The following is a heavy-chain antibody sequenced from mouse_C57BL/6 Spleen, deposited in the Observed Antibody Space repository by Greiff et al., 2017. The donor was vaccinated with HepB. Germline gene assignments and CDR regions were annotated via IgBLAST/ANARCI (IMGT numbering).Heavy chain of an antibody. J-gene: IGHJ4*01. Sequence: QVQLKQPGAELVKPGASVKLSCKASGYTFTSYWMHWVKQRPGRGLEWIGRIDPNSGGTKYNEKFKSKATLTVDKPSSTAYMQLSSLTSEDSAVYYCARKGLLAMDYWGQGTSVTVSS. CDR1: GYTFTSYW. CDR3: ARKGLLAMDY. CDR2: IDPNSGGT. V-gene: IGHV1-72*01. D-gene: IGHD2-3*01.